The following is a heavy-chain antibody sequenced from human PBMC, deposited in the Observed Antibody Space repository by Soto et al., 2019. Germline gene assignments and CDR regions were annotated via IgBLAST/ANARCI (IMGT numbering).Heavy chain of an antibody. CDR2: IYYSGST. CDR1: GCSISSYY. V-gene: IGHV4-59*08. J-gene: IGHJ4*02. CDR3: ARRYGYSFEY. D-gene: IGHD1-1*01. Sequence: QVQLQESGPGLVKPSDTLSLTCTVSGCSISSYYWSWIRQPPGKGLEWIGYIYYSGSTNYNPSLKSRVTISVDTSKNQFSLKLSSVTAADTAVYYCARRYGYSFEYWGQGTLVTVSS.